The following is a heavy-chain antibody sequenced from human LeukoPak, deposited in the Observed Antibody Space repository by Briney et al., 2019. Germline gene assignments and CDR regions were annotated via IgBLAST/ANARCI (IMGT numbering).Heavy chain of an antibody. J-gene: IGHJ1*01. CDR3: ARAVAGTAEYFQH. V-gene: IGHV1-2*02. CDR1: GYTFTGYY. D-gene: IGHD6-19*01. CDR2: INPNSGGT. Sequence: ASVKVSCKASGYTFTGYYMHWVRQAPGQGLEWMGWINPNSGGTSYAQKFQGRVTMTRDTSISTAYMELSRLRSDDTAVYYRARAVAGTAEYFQHWGQGTLVTVSS.